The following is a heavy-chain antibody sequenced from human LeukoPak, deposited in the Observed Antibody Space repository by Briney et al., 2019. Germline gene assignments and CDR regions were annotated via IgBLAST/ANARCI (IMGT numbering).Heavy chain of an antibody. CDR3: VKDLENCGGDCYLLQF. CDR1: GFTFSSYG. J-gene: IGHJ4*02. CDR2: ISYDGSNK. D-gene: IGHD2-21*02. Sequence: PGRSLRLSCAASGFTFSSYGMHWVRQAPGKGLEWVAVISYDGSNKYYADSVKGRFTISRDNSKNTLYLQMNSLRAEDTALYYCVKDLENCGGDCYLLQFWGQGTLVTVSS. V-gene: IGHV3-30*18.